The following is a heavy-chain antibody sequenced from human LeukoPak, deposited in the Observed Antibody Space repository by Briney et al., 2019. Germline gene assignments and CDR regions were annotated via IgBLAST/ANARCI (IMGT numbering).Heavy chain of an antibody. V-gene: IGHV1-2*02. CDR3: ARGGHPGELHNY. CDR2: INPNSGGT. CDR1: GYTFTGYY. Sequence: GASVKVSCKASGYTFTGYYMHWVRQAPGQGLEWVGWINPNSGGTNYAQKIQGRVTMTRDTSISTAYMELSRLRSDDTAVYYCARGGHPGELHNYWGQGTLVTVSS. J-gene: IGHJ4*02. D-gene: IGHD1-26*01.